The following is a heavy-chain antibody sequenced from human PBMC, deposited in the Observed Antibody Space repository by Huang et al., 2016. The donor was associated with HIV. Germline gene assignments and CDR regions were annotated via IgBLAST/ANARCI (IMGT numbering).Heavy chain of an antibody. J-gene: IGHJ4*02. CDR1: GFTFSSYS. D-gene: IGHD3-22*01. CDR2: ISSSSSYI. Sequence: EVQLVESGGNLVKPGGSLSLSCAASGFTFSSYSMNWVRQAQGKGLEWVSSISSSSSYIYYADSVKGRFTISRDNAKNSLYLQMSSLRAEDTAVYYCATAPPYYYDSSGYYYGQDYWGQGTLVTVSS. V-gene: IGHV3-21*01. CDR3: ATAPPYYYDSSGYYYGQDY.